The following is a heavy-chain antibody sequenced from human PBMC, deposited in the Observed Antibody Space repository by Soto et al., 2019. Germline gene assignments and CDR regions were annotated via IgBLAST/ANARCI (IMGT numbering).Heavy chain of an antibody. J-gene: IGHJ5*02. D-gene: IGHD1-7*01. CDR2: IKQDGSEK. CDR3: ARGVTNWNYGERFDP. CDR1: GFTFSSYW. Sequence: PGGSLRLSCAASGFTFSSYWMSWVRQAPGKGLEWVANIKQDGSEKYYVDSVKGRFTISRDNAKNSLYLQMNSLRAEDTAVYYCARGVTNWNYGERFDPWGQGTLVTVSS. V-gene: IGHV3-7*03.